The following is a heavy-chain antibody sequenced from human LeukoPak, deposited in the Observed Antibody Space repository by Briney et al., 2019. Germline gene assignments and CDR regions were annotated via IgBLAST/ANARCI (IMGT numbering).Heavy chain of an antibody. V-gene: IGHV3-74*01. CDR1: GFTFSSYW. J-gene: IGHJ1*01. D-gene: IGHD2-21*02. Sequence: GGSLRLSCVASGFTFSSYWMHWVRQDPRKGLVWVSRISGDGRNINYADSVRGRFTISRDNAKNTLYLQMNTLRVEDTAVYYCAKDMGEPAYCGGDCYSRYFQHWGQGTLVTVSS. CDR3: AKDMGEPAYCGGDCYSRYFQH. CDR2: ISGDGRNI.